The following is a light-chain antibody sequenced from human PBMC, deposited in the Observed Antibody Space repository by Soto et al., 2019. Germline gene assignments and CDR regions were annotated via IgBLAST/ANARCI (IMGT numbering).Light chain of an antibody. CDR3: AVWDVSLTAWV. J-gene: IGLJ3*02. CDR2: NDH. V-gene: IGLV1-44*01. Sequence: QSVLTQPPSASGTPGQRVTISCSGSSSNIGSHTLNWYQHLPGTAPKLLIYNDHQRPSGVPDRFSGSKSGTSASLAISGLQSEDEADYYCAVWDVSLTAWVFGGGTKVTVL. CDR1: SSNIGSHT.